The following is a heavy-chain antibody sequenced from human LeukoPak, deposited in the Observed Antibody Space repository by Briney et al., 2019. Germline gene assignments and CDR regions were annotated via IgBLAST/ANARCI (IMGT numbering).Heavy chain of an antibody. CDR1: GFTVSSIY. D-gene: IGHD6-13*01. Sequence: GGSLRLSCAVSGFTVSSIYMSWVRQAPGKGLEWVSLIYTDGTTYYSESVKGRFTISRDNSRNTLYPQMNSLRVEDTATYYCAADTHSRSWFDHWGQGTLVTVSS. V-gene: IGHV3-53*01. CDR3: AADTHSRSWFDH. CDR2: IYTDGTT. J-gene: IGHJ5*02.